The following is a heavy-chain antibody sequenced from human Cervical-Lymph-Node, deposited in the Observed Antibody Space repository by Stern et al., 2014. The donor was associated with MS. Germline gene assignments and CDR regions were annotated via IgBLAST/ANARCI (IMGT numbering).Heavy chain of an antibody. D-gene: IGHD2-15*01. V-gene: IGHV1-2*06. CDR1: GYTFTGYY. Sequence: QVQLGQSGAEVKKPGASVKVSCKASGYTFTGYYTHWVRQAPGQGLEWMGRINPNRGGTNYAQKFRGRVTMTRDTSISTAYMELSRLRSDDTAVYYCARSNYCSGGSCYYYYGMDVWGQGTTVTVSS. J-gene: IGHJ6*02. CDR2: INPNRGGT. CDR3: ARSNYCSGGSCYYYYGMDV.